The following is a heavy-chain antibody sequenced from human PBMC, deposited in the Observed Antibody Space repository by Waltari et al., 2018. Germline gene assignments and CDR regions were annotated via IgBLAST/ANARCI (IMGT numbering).Heavy chain of an antibody. D-gene: IGHD3-3*01. CDR1: GFSFSGYA. Sequence: EVQLLESGGGLVQPGGSLRLSCAASGFSFSGYAMNWVRQAPGKGLECVSAISGSGSTPFYADSVKGRFTISRDNSKNTVFLQMNSLRAEETAVYYCAKAIKGYNSAWFDYWGQGTLVTVSS. CDR2: ISGSGSTP. J-gene: IGHJ5*01. CDR3: AKAIKGYNSAWFDY. V-gene: IGHV3-23*01.